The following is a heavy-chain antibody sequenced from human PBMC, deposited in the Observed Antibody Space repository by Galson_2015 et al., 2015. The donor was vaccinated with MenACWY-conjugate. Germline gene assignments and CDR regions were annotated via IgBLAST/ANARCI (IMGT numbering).Heavy chain of an antibody. CDR2: MYYSGSA. CDR3: ARGVNLASMAGY. D-gene: IGHD3-3*02. CDR1: GGSINSYY. V-gene: IGHV4-59*01. J-gene: IGHJ4*02. Sequence: ETLSLTCTVSGGSINSYYWSWIRPPPGKGLEWIGYMYYSGSANYNPSLKSRVTISVDTSKNQFSLTMTSVTAADTAVYYCARGVNLASMAGYWGQGTLVTVSS.